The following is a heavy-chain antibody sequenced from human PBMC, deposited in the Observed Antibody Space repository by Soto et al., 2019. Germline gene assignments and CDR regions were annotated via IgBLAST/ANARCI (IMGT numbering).Heavy chain of an antibody. Sequence: QVQLQQWGAGLLKPSETLSLTCAVYGGSFSGYYWSWIRQPPGKGLEWIGEINHSGSTNYNPSLKSRVTISLDTSKHQFSLRLSSVTAADTAVYYCARGWGRIFDYWGQGTLVTVSS. CDR2: INHSGST. V-gene: IGHV4-34*01. D-gene: IGHD7-27*01. CDR3: ARGWGRIFDY. CDR1: GGSFSGYY. J-gene: IGHJ4*02.